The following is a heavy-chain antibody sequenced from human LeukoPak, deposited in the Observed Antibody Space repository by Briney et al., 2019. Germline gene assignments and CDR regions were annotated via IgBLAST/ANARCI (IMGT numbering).Heavy chain of an antibody. Sequence: RGSLRLSFAASGFTFSSYAMNLVRPAPGKGLEWVSANSGSDGSSYYADSVKGRLTISRDNSKNTLYLQMNMLRAEDTAVYYCAKDTGYYDFWSGNNPFDYWGQGTLVTVSS. CDR1: GFTFSSYA. CDR3: AKDTGYYDFWSGNNPFDY. J-gene: IGHJ4*02. D-gene: IGHD3-3*01. CDR2: NSGSDGSS. V-gene: IGHV3-23*01.